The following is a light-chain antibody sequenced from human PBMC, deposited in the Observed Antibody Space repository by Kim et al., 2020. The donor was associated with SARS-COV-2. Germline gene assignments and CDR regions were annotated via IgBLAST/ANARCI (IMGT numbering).Light chain of an antibody. CDR1: QNINSH. J-gene: IGKJ3*01. CDR2: AAS. Sequence: ASVRDTFTITCRTSQNINSHLNWYHQKPGRAPKLLIYAASTLQGGVPSRFSGSGSETDFTLTISSLQPEDFATYFCQQTYISPVTFGPGTKVDIK. CDR3: QQTYISPVT. V-gene: IGKV1-39*01.